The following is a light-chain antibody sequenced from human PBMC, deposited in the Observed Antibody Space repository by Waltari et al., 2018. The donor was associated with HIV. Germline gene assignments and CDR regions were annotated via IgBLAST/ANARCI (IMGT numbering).Light chain of an antibody. CDR3: SSYTSSSTVV. Sequence: YNYVSWYQLHPGKAPKLMIYDVSNRPSGVSDRFSGSKSANTASLTISGLQAEDEAHYYCSSYTSSSTVVFGGGTKLTVL. V-gene: IGLV2-14*03. CDR1: YNY. J-gene: IGLJ2*01. CDR2: DVS.